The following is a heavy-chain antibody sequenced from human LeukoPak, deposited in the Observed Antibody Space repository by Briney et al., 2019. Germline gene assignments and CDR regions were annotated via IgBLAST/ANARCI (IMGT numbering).Heavy chain of an antibody. V-gene: IGHV1-69*13. Sequence: SVKVSCKASGGTFSSYAISWVRQAPGQGLEWMGGIIPIFGTANYAQKFQGRVTITADESTSTAYMELSSLRSEDAAVYYCAYVDTAMVDYWGQGTLVTVSS. CDR2: IIPIFGTA. CDR3: AYVDTAMVDY. J-gene: IGHJ4*02. CDR1: GGTFSSYA. D-gene: IGHD5-18*01.